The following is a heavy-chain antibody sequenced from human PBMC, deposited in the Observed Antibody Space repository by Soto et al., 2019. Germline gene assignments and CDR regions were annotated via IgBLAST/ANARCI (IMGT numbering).Heavy chain of an antibody. CDR1: GGTFSRYS. Sequence: QVQLVQSGAEVKKPGSSVKVSCKASGGTFSRYSITWVRQAPGHGLEWIGRIIPIFGIASYAKKFQGRVTITGDETTSTAYMELSSLRADDTAVDYCAREDRDRETGLVPAAIDGMDVWGQGTTVTVSS. J-gene: IGHJ6*02. D-gene: IGHD2-2*01. V-gene: IGHV1-69*08. CDR2: IIPIFGIA. CDR3: AREDRDRETGLVPAAIDGMDV.